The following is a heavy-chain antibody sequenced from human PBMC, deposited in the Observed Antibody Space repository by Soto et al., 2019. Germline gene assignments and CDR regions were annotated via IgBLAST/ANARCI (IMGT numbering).Heavy chain of an antibody. CDR2: IYHSGST. J-gene: IGHJ6*02. CDR1: GGSISSSNC. CDR3: ARDQKRITMVRGVIIHCYYGMDV. V-gene: IGHV4-4*02. D-gene: IGHD3-10*01. Sequence: SETLCLTCAVSGGSISSSNCWSWVRQPPGKGLEWIGEIYHSGSTNYNPSLKSRVTISVGKSKNQFSLKLSSVTAADTAVYYCARDQKRITMVRGVIIHCYYGMDVWGQGTTVTVSS.